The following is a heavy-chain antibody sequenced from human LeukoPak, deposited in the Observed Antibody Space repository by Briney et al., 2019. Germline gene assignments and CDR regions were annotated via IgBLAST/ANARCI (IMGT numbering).Heavy chain of an antibody. CDR2: IYHSGST. CDR3: ARGQFQETYYFDY. Sequence: SQTLSLTCAVSGGSISSGGYSWSWIRQPPGKGLEWIGYIYHSGSTYYNPSLKSRVTISVDRSKNQFSLKLSSVTAADTAVYYCARGQFQETYYFDYWGQGTLVTVSS. D-gene: IGHD6-19*01. CDR1: GGSISSGGYS. V-gene: IGHV4-30-2*01. J-gene: IGHJ4*02.